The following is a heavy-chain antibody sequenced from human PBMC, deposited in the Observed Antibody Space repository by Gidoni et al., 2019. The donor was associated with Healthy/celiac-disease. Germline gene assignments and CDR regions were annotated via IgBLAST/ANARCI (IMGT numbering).Heavy chain of an antibody. CDR3: AKEGRFLEWLLYYFDY. V-gene: IGHV3-23*01. Sequence: EVQLLESGGGLVQPGGSLRLSCAASGFTFSSYAMSWVRQAPGKGLEWVSAISGSGGSTYYADSVKGRFTISRDNSKNTLYLQMNSLRAEDTAVYYCAKEGRFLEWLLYYFDYWGQGTLVTVSS. J-gene: IGHJ4*02. D-gene: IGHD3-3*01. CDR2: ISGSGGST. CDR1: GFTFSSYA.